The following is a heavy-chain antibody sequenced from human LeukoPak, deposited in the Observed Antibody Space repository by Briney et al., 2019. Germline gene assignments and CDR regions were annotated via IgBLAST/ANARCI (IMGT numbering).Heavy chain of an antibody. CDR3: ASTRMGGITGSEDY. CDR2: ISYDGSNK. J-gene: IGHJ4*02. Sequence: PGGSLRLSCAASGFTFSSYAMHWVRQAPGKGLEWVAVISYDGSNKYYGDSVKGRFTISRDNSKNTLYLQMNSLRAEDTAVYYCASTRMGGITGSEDYWGQGTLVTVSS. V-gene: IGHV3-30-3*01. D-gene: IGHD1-20*01. CDR1: GFTFSSYA.